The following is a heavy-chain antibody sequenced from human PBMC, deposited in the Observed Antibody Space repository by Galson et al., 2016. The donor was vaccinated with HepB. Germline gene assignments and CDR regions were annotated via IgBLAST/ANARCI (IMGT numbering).Heavy chain of an antibody. Sequence: SLRLSCAASGFTFSHYTMNWVRQPPGKGLEWVSSISISSNFIHYADSVKGRFTISRDNAKNSLFLQMSSLRAEDTAIHYCAKDSILDDWGQGILVTVSS. CDR3: AKDSILDD. D-gene: IGHD3-3*01. J-gene: IGHJ4*02. CDR2: ISISSNFI. CDR1: GFTFSHYT. V-gene: IGHV3-21*01.